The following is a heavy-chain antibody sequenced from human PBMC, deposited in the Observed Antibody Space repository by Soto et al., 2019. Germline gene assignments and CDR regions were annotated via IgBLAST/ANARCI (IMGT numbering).Heavy chain of an antibody. Sequence: QVQLVESGGGVVQPGRSLRLSCAASGFTFSSYGMHWVRQAPGKGLEWVAVIWYDGSNKYYADSVKGRFTISRDNSKNTLYLQMNSLRAEDTAVYYCAREWGVSSSWYSALKRGYYYGMDVWGQGTTVTVSS. V-gene: IGHV3-33*01. D-gene: IGHD6-13*01. CDR1: GFTFSSYG. CDR2: IWYDGSNK. CDR3: AREWGVSSSWYSALKRGYYYGMDV. J-gene: IGHJ6*02.